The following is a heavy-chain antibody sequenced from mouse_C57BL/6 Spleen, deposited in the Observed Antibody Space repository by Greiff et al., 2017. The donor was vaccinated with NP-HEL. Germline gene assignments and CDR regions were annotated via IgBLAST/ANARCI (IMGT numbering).Heavy chain of an antibody. CDR3: ARSHYGSTPFDY. D-gene: IGHD1-1*01. CDR1: GYTFTSYW. CDR2: IDPSDSET. J-gene: IGHJ2*01. V-gene: IGHV1-52*01. Sequence: VQLQQSGAELVRPGSSVKLSCKASGYTFTSYWMHWVKQRPIQGLEWIGNIDPSDSETYYNQKFKDKATLTVDKSSSTAYMQLSSPTSEDSAVYYCARSHYGSTPFDYWGQGTTLTVSS.